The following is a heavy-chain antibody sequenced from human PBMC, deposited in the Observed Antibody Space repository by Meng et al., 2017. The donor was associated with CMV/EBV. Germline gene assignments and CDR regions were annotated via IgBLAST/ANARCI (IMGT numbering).Heavy chain of an antibody. CDR2: ISGSGGST. J-gene: IGHJ5*02. D-gene: IGHD2-15*01. CDR1: YA. Sequence: YAMSWVRQATGKGLEWVSAISGSGGSTYYADSVKGRFTISRDNSKNTLYLQMNSLRAEDTAVYYCAKDPRLGYCSGGSCSGGWFDPWGQGTLVTVSS. CDR3: AKDPRLGYCSGGSCSGGWFDP. V-gene: IGHV3-23*01.